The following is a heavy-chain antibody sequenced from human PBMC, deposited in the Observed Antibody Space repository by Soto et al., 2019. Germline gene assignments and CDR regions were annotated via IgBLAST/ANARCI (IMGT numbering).Heavy chain of an antibody. V-gene: IGHV1-69*13. Sequence: SVKVSCKASGGTFSSYAISWVRQAPGQGLEWMGGIIPIFGTANYAQEFQGRVTITADESTSTAYMELSSLRSEDTAVYYCASTVLNYYDSSGYYWGQGTLVTVSS. CDR1: GGTFSSYA. D-gene: IGHD3-22*01. CDR2: IIPIFGTA. CDR3: ASTVLNYYDSSGYY. J-gene: IGHJ4*02.